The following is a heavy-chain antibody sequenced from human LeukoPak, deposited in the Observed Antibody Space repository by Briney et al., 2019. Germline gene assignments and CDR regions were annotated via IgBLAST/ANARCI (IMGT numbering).Heavy chain of an antibody. Sequence: SQTLSLTCAVFGGSISSGTYSWSWIRQPPGKGLEWIGYVYHNGNLYYNPSLKSRVTISVDRSKNQFSLNLKFVTAADTAVYYCAREGEPYGFDYWGQGALVTVSS. V-gene: IGHV4-30-2*01. CDR1: GGSISSGTYS. J-gene: IGHJ4*02. CDR3: AREGEPYGFDY. CDR2: VYHNGNL. D-gene: IGHD3-10*01.